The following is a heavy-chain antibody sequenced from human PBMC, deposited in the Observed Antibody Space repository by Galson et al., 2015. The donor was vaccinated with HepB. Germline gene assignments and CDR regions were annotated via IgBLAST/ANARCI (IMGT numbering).Heavy chain of an antibody. CDR1: GFTFSSYS. V-gene: IGHV3-48*01. D-gene: IGHD3-16*01. CDR2: ISTSSSII. Sequence: LRLSCAAAGFTFSSYSMNWVRQAPGKGLAGVSYISTSSSIIYYADSVKGRFPISRDNAKKSLYLQMNSLRAEDTAVYFCARDGGDSNFDYWGQGTLVTVSS. CDR3: ARDGGDSNFDY. J-gene: IGHJ4*02.